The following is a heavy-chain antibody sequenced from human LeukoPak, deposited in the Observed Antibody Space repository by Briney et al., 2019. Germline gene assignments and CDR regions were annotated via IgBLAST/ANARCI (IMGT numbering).Heavy chain of an antibody. Sequence: SETLSLTCTVSGGSISSGSYYWSWIRQPAGKGLEWIGRIYTSGSTNYNPSLKSRVTISVDTSKNLFSLKLSSVTAADTAVYYCARERTYCGGDCYGWFDPWGQGTLVTVSS. J-gene: IGHJ5*02. V-gene: IGHV4-61*02. CDR2: IYTSGST. D-gene: IGHD2-21*02. CDR1: GGSISSGSYY. CDR3: ARERTYCGGDCYGWFDP.